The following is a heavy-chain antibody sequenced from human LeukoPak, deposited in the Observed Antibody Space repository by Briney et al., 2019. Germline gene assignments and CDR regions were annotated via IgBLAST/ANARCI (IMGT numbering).Heavy chain of an antibody. CDR1: GGTFSSYA. J-gene: IGHJ4*02. D-gene: IGHD6-13*01. CDR3: ARDAVEAAAGTGEDY. CDR2: IIPILGIA. V-gene: IGHV1-69*04. Sequence: SVKVSCKASGGTFSSYAISWVRQAPGQGLEWMGRIIPILGIANYAQKFQGRVTITADKSTSTAYMELSSLRSGDTAVYYCARDAVEAAAGTGEDYWGQGTLVTVSS.